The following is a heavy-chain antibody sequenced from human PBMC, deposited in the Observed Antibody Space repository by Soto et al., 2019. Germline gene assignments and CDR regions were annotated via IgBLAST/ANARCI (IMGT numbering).Heavy chain of an antibody. J-gene: IGHJ5*02. CDR1: GFTFCSYS. CDR3: ARFLLKDYYGSGSRPRPNWFDP. Sequence: HGGSLRLCCAASGFTFCSYSMNWVRQDPGKGLEWVSYISSSSSTIYYADSVKGRLTISRDNAKNSLYLQMNSLRDEDTAVYYCARFLLKDYYGSGSRPRPNWFDPWGQGTLVTVSS. D-gene: IGHD3-10*01. CDR2: ISSSSSTI. V-gene: IGHV3-48*02.